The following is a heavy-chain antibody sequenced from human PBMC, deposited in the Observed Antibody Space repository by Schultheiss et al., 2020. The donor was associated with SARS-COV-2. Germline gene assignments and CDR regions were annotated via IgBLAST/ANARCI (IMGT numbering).Heavy chain of an antibody. D-gene: IGHD1-26*01. CDR2: IWYDGSNK. CDR3: ARDGRSKNGGSSGT. Sequence: GGSLRLSCAASGFTFSSYGMHWVRQAPGKGLEWVAVIWYDGSNKYYADSVKGRFTISRDNAKNSLYLQMNSLRAEDTAVYYCARDGRSKNGGSSGTWGQGTLVTV. V-gene: IGHV3-33*08. J-gene: IGHJ5*02. CDR1: GFTFSSYG.